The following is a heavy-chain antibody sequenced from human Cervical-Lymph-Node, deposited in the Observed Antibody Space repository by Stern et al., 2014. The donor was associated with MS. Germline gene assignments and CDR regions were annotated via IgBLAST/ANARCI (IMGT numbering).Heavy chain of an antibody. Sequence: VQLVESGAEVRQPGSSVRLSCKASGGTLKNYAMNWVRQAPGQGLVWMGGIIPMFGTAHQTRTFQGRVTLTADEPTHTTYLDLSSLTSGDTAVYYCVLQTVGATYWGRGTLVTVSS. V-gene: IGHV1-69*01. CDR2: IIPMFGTA. CDR1: GGTLKNYA. D-gene: IGHD3-10*01. J-gene: IGHJ4*02. CDR3: VLQTVGATY.